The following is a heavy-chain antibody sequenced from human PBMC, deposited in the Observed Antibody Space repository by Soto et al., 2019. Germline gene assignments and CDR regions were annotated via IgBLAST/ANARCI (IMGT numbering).Heavy chain of an antibody. D-gene: IGHD3-10*01. Sequence: SETLSLTCTVSGGSMSSSKNCWGWIRQPPGKGLEWIGTISYSGSTYYNPSLNGRVIISADTSKNQFSLKLSSLTAADTAVYYCSRRYSFGSGKYGVDVWGQGTMVTVSS. J-gene: IGHJ6*02. CDR3: SRRYSFGSGKYGVDV. CDR2: ISYSGST. CDR1: GGSMSSSKNC. V-gene: IGHV4-39*01.